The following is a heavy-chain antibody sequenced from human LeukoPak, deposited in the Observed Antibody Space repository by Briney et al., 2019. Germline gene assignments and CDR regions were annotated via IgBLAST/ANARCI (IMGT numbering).Heavy chain of an antibody. CDR2: IYNSGST. D-gene: IGHD3-9*01. J-gene: IGHJ4*02. V-gene: IGHV4-4*07. Sequence: SETLSLTCTVSGGSISSYYWSWIRQPAGKGLEWIGRIYNSGSTNYNPSLKSRVTMSVDTSKNQFSLKLSSVTAADTAVYYCARESYDILTGYRYFFDYWGQGTLVTVSS. CDR1: GGSISSYY. CDR3: ARESYDILTGYRYFFDY.